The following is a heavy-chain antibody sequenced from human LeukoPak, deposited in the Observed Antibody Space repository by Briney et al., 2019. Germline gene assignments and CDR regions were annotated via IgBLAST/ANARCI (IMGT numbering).Heavy chain of an antibody. D-gene: IGHD6-25*01. CDR2: ISSTSNHN. J-gene: IGHJ3*02. CDR3: ATRVTADSYDASDI. Sequence: GGSLRLSCAASGFVFRSFSMTWVRQAPGKGLEWVASISSTSNHNYHADSVKGRFTISRDNDENSLYLQMNSLRAEDTALYYCATRVTADSYDASDIWGQGTMVTVSS. CDR1: GFVFRSFS. V-gene: IGHV3-21*06.